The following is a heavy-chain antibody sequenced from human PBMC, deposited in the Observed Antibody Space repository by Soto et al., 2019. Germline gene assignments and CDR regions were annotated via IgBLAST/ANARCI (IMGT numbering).Heavy chain of an antibody. V-gene: IGHV4-39*07. Sequence: PSETLSLTCTVSGGSISSSSYYWSWIRQPPGKGLEWIGEINHSGSTNYNPSLKSRVTISVDTSKNQFSLKLSSVTAADTAVYYCATNDYWGQGTLVTVSS. CDR2: INHSGST. CDR1: GGSISSSSYY. CDR3: ATNDY. J-gene: IGHJ4*02.